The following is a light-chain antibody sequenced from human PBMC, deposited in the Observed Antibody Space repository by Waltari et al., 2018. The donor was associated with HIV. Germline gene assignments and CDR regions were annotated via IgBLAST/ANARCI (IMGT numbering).Light chain of an antibody. CDR2: DAS. Sequence: EIVLTQSQATLSLSPGERATLSCRAGKSVSVYLAWYQQKPGQAPRLLIYDASNRATCIPVRFSGSGSETDFTLTISSLEPEDFAVYYCYQRSDWPRTFGHGTKVEIK. CDR1: KSVSVY. CDR3: YQRSDWPRT. V-gene: IGKV3-11*01. J-gene: IGKJ1*01.